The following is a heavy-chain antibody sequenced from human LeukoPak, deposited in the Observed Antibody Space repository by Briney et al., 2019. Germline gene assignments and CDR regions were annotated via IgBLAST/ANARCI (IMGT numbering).Heavy chain of an antibody. D-gene: IGHD5-12*01. CDR2: IYYSGST. Sequence: SETLSLTCTVSGGSISSYYWSWIRQPPGKGLGWIGYIYYSGSTNYNPSLKSRVTISVDTSKNQFSLKLSSVTAADTAVYYCARNEVATTSDGSDYYGMDVWGQGTTVTVSS. CDR3: ARNEVATTSDGSDYYGMDV. J-gene: IGHJ6*02. CDR1: GGSISSYY. V-gene: IGHV4-59*08.